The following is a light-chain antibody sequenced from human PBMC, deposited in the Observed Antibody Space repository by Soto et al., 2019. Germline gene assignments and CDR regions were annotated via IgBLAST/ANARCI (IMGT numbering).Light chain of an antibody. CDR1: SSNIGGNT. J-gene: IGLJ1*01. CDR3: AAWDDRLNAFV. V-gene: IGLV1-44*01. CDR2: GND. Sequence: QSVLTQPPSASGTPGQRVTISCSGSSSNIGGNTVNWYQQLPGTAPKLLIYGNDQRPSGVPDRFSGSKSGTSASLAISGLQSEDEADYHCAAWDDRLNAFVFGTGTKVTVL.